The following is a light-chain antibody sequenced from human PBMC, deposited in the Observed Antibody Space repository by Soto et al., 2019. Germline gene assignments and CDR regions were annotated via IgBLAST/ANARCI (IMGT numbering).Light chain of an antibody. CDR1: NIGGKN. CDR3: QVWDSSTWV. J-gene: IGLJ3*02. Sequence: SYELTQPLSVSVALGQTARITCGGNNIGGKNVHWYQQKPGQAPVLVIYRDSNRPSGIPERFSGSNSGNTATLTISRAQAGDEADYYCQVWDSSTWVFRGGTKLTVL. V-gene: IGLV3-9*01. CDR2: RDS.